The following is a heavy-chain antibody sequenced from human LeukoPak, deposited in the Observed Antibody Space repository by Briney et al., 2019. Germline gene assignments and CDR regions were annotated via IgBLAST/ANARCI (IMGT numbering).Heavy chain of an antibody. J-gene: IGHJ4*02. CDR3: AREGRNGYNKDFDY. CDR1: GYTFTGYL. Sequence: EASVKVSCKASGYTFTGYLMYWVRQAPGQGLEWMGWINPNSGGTNYAQKFQGRVTVTRDTSINTSYMELSRLTSDDTAVYYCAREGRNGYNKDFDYWGQGTLVTVSS. V-gene: IGHV1-2*02. CDR2: INPNSGGT. D-gene: IGHD5-24*01.